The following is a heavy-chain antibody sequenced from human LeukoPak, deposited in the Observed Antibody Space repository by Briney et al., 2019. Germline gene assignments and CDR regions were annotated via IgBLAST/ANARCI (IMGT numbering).Heavy chain of an antibody. J-gene: IGHJ4*02. CDR3: ARAVSSVVVIPF. CDR2: IYYSGST. CDR1: GGSISSSPYY. Sequence: PSQTLSLTCTVSGGSISSSPYYWSWIRQHPGKGLEWIAYIYYSGSTNYNHSLKSRVTISVDTSKNQFSLKLSSVTAADTAVYYCARAVSSVVVIPFWGQGTLVTVSS. D-gene: IGHD3-22*01. V-gene: IGHV4-31*03.